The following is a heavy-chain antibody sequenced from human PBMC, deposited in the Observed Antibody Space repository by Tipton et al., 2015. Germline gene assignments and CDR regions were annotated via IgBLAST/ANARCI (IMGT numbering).Heavy chain of an antibody. CDR3: AREVDGDLYC. D-gene: IGHD4-17*01. J-gene: IGHJ4*02. V-gene: IGHV4-61*01. CDR2: ISYSGSI. CDR1: GGSVSSGSYY. Sequence: TLSLTCTVSGGSVSSGSYYWSWIRQPPGKGLEWIGYISYSGSINYNPSLKSRVTISVDTSQNQFSLKLNSVTAADTAVYFCAREVDGDLYCWGQGTLVTVSS.